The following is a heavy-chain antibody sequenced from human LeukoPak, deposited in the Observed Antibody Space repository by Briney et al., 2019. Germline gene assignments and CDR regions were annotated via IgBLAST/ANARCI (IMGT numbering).Heavy chain of an antibody. Sequence: PGGSLRLSCAASGFTDSSNYMSWVPQAPGKGLEWVSVIYSGGSTYYPDSVKGRFTISRDKSKNTLYLQINSFRAEDTAVYYCARMTASGGSCYSCYFDYWGHGTLVTVSS. J-gene: IGHJ4*01. V-gene: IGHV3-53*01. CDR2: IYSGGST. CDR1: GFTDSSNY. CDR3: ARMTASGGSCYSCYFDY. D-gene: IGHD2-15*01.